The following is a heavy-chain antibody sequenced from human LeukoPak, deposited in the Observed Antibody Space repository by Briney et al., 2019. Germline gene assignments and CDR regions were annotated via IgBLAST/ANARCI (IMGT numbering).Heavy chain of an antibody. CDR2: IYYSGST. Sequence: SETLSLTCTVSGGSISSYYWSWIRQPPGKGLEWIGYIYYSGSTNYNPSLKSRVTISVDTSKNQFSLKLSSVTAADTAVYYCAREGRDGYFDYWGQGTLVTVSS. CDR1: GGSISSYY. J-gene: IGHJ4*02. D-gene: IGHD5-24*01. CDR3: AREGRDGYFDY. V-gene: IGHV4-59*01.